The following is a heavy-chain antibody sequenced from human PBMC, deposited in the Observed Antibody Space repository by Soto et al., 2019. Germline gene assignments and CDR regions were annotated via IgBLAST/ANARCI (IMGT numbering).Heavy chain of an antibody. V-gene: IGHV4-30-4*01. CDR2: IYYSGST. Sequence: QVQLQESGPGLVKPSQTLSLTCTVSGGSISSGDYYWSWIRQPPGKGLEWIGYIYYSGSTYYNPSLKSRVTISVDTSKNQCSLKLSSVTAADTAVYYCARVTMVRGVYYGMDVWGQGTTVTVSS. CDR1: GGSISSGDYY. J-gene: IGHJ6*02. D-gene: IGHD3-10*01. CDR3: ARVTMVRGVYYGMDV.